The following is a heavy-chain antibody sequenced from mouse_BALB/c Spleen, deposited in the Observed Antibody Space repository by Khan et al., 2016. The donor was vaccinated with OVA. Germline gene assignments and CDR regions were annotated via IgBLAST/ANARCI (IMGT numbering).Heavy chain of an antibody. Sequence: VQLQQSGPELVKPGASVKISCKASGYSFTGYFMNWVMQSHGKSLEWIGRINPHIGETFYNQKFKGKATLTVDESSSTDHMELRSLASEDSEVYYCARIYRSDFDYWGQGTTLTVSS. V-gene: IGHV1-20*02. J-gene: IGHJ2*01. CDR3: ARIYRSDFDY. CDR1: GYSFTGYF. D-gene: IGHD1-1*01. CDR2: INPHIGET.